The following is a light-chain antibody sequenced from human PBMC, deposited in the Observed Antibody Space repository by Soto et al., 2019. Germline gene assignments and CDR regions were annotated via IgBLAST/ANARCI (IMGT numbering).Light chain of an antibody. Sequence: EIVLTQSPATLSLSHGERATLSCRASQSVSSYLAWYQQKPGQAPRLLIYDASNRATGIPARFSGSGSGTDFTLTISSLEPEDFAVYYCQQRSNWPRTFGQGTKVDIK. J-gene: IGKJ1*01. CDR1: QSVSSY. V-gene: IGKV3-11*01. CDR2: DAS. CDR3: QQRSNWPRT.